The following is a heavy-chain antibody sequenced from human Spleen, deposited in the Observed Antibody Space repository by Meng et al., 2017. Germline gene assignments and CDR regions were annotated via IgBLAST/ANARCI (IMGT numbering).Heavy chain of an antibody. CDR3: ARGTFDYDSSGYYELDY. J-gene: IGHJ4*02. CDR1: DYSISSGYY. Sequence: SETLSLTCTVSDYSISSGYYWAWIRQPPGKGLEWIGSIHHSGTTYYNPSLKSRVTISVDTSRNHFSLKLTSLTAADTAVYYCARGTFDYDSSGYYELDYWGQGTLVTGSS. V-gene: IGHV4-38-2*02. CDR2: IHHSGTT. D-gene: IGHD3-22*01.